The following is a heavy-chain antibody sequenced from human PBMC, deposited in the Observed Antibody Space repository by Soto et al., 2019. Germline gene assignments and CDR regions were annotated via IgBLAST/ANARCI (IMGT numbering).Heavy chain of an antibody. D-gene: IGHD2-2*01. CDR2: ISSNSGSI. Sequence: GGSLRLSCAASGFTFSSYAMHWVRQVPGKGLEWVSGISSNSGSIGYADSVKGRFTISRDNAKNSLYLQMNSLRVEDTAFYYCAKDTVGGDQLLWSWFDPWGQGTLVTVSS. J-gene: IGHJ5*02. CDR3: AKDTVGGDQLLWSWFDP. CDR1: GFTFSSYA. V-gene: IGHV3-9*01.